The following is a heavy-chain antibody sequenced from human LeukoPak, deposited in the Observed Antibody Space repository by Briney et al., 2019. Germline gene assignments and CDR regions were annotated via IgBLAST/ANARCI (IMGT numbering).Heavy chain of an antibody. CDR1: GGTFSSYA. D-gene: IGHD3-3*01. Sequence: SVKVSCKASGGTFSSYAISWVRQAPGQGLEWMGGIIPIFGTANYAQKFQGRVTITADESTSTAYMELSSLRSEDTAVYYCARDDFWSGYYGDQDYYYGMDVWGQGTTVTVSS. CDR3: ARDDFWSGYYGDQDYYYGMDV. J-gene: IGHJ6*02. CDR2: IIPIFGTA. V-gene: IGHV1-69*01.